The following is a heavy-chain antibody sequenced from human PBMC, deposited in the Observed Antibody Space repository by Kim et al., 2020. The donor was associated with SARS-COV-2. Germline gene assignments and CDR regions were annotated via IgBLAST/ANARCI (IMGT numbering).Heavy chain of an antibody. D-gene: IGHD5-18*01. Sequence: GTTNYAQKLQGRVTMTTDTSTSTAYMELRSLRSDDTAVYYCARDRQLCDYWGQGTLVTVSS. CDR3: ARDRQLCDY. V-gene: IGHV1-18*01. J-gene: IGHJ4*02. CDR2: GTT.